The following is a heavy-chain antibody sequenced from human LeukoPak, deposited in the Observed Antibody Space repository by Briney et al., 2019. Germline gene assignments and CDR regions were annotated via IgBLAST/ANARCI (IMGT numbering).Heavy chain of an antibody. J-gene: IGHJ4*02. CDR2: IYYSGST. CDR1: GGSISGYY. CDR3: ARGSLSGTYGYYFDY. V-gene: IGHV4-59*01. Sequence: NPSETLSLTCSVSGGSISGYYCSWIRQSPGKGLEWIGFIYYSGSTNYNPSLKSRVTISVDTSKNQFSLKLFSVTAVDTAVYHCARGSLSGTYGYYFDYWGQGTLVPVSS. D-gene: IGHD1-26*01.